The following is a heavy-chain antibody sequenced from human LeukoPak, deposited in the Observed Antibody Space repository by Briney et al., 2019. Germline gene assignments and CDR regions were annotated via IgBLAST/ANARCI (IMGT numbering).Heavy chain of an antibody. J-gene: IGHJ6*04. CDR1: GFTFDDYA. D-gene: IGHD3-10*02. CDR2: ISWNSGTI. V-gene: IGHV3-9*01. Sequence: GGTLRLSCAASGFTFDDYAMHWVRQAPGKGLEWVSGISWNSGTIGYADSVKGRFTISRDNAKNSLYLQMNSLRAEDTAVYYCAELGITMIGGVWGKGTTVTISS. CDR3: AELGITMIGGV.